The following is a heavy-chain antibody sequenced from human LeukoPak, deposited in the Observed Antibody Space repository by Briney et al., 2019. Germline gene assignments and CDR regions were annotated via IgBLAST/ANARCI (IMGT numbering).Heavy chain of an antibody. V-gene: IGHV3-7*01. J-gene: IGHJ4*02. CDR2: IKGDESAR. CDR1: GFTFSTNW. CDR3: ARDVVGSLDY. Sequence: GGSLRLSCAASGFTFSTNWMAWVRQAPGTGLEWVANIKGDESARHQADSVKGRFTISRDNAQNSVYLQMSSLRGEDTGVYYCARDVVGSLDYWGQGTLVTVSS. D-gene: IGHD1-26*01.